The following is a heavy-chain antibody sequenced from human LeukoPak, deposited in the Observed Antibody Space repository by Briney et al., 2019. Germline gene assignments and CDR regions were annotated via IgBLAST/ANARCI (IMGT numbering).Heavy chain of an antibody. D-gene: IGHD1-1*01. CDR2: IYYSGST. V-gene: IGHV4-39*02. Sequence: PSETLSLTCTVSGGSISSSSYYWGWIRQPPGKGLEWIGSIYYSGSTYYNPSLKSRVTISVDTSKNQFSLKLSSVTAADTAAYYCAREREIVQLERAHDYWGQGTLVTVSS. CDR3: AREREIVQLERAHDY. J-gene: IGHJ4*02. CDR1: GGSISSSSYY.